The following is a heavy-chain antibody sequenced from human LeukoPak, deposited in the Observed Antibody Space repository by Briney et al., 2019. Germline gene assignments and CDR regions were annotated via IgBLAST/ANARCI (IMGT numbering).Heavy chain of an antibody. D-gene: IGHD2-21*01. CDR1: GFTFGDYS. CDR2: IIRKVSGATT. CDR3: TRGRAYVFDY. Sequence: GGSLRLSCTTSGFTFGDYSMSWFRQAPEKWLEWAGFIIRKVSGATTEYAASVKGRFTITRDDYESIAYLQINSLKTEDTAVYFCTRGRAYVFDYWGQGTLVTVSS. J-gene: IGHJ4*02. V-gene: IGHV3-49*03.